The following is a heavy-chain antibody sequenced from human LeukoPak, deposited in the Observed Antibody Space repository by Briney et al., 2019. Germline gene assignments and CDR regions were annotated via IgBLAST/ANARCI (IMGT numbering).Heavy chain of an antibody. CDR1: CFSFSSYW. D-gene: IGHD5/OR15-5a*01. CDR3: ARESTGERPGC. CDR2: MNEDGSEK. J-gene: IGHJ4*02. Sequence: GGSRRLSSAAGCFSFSSYWMSWVRPAPGKGLEWVANMNEDGSEKNYVDSVKGRFTLSRDDAKNSLHLQLNSLRAEDTAVYYCARESTGERPGCWGPGTLVSVSS. V-gene: IGHV3-7*01.